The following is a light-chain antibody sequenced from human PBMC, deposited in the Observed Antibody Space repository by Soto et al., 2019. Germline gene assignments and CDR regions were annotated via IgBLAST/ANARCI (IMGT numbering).Light chain of an antibody. Sequence: EIVMTQSPATLSVSPGERVTLSCRPSQSVRHNLVWYQQRPGQAPRLLIYGASTRATGIPGRFSGSGSGTEFTLTISSLQSEDFAVYYCQQYNSWPRTFGQGTKVEIK. CDR3: QQYNSWPRT. CDR1: QSVRHN. V-gene: IGKV3-15*01. J-gene: IGKJ1*01. CDR2: GAS.